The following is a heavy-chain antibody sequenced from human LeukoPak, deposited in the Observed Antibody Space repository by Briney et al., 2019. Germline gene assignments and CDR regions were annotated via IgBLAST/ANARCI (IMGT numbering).Heavy chain of an antibody. Sequence: PAETLSLTCTVSGGSISRYYWSWIRQPPGKGLEWIGYIYYSGSTNYNPSLKSRVTISVDTSKNQFSLKLSSVTAADTAVYSCARSMTIFGDAFDIWGQGTMVTVSS. CDR3: ARSMTIFGDAFDI. V-gene: IGHV4-59*01. J-gene: IGHJ3*02. CDR1: GGSISRYY. CDR2: IYYSGST. D-gene: IGHD3-3*01.